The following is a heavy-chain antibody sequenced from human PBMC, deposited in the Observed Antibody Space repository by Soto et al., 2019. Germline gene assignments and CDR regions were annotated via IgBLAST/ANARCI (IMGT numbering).Heavy chain of an antibody. V-gene: IGHV3-11*01. D-gene: IGHD3-22*01. J-gene: IGHJ4*02. CDR3: ARDLGYYDSSGYFDY. Sequence: GGSLRLSCAASGFTFSDSYMAWIRQAPGKGLEWVSYISSTGSLISYADSVKGRFTISRDNAKNSLYLQVNSPRAEDTAVYYCARDLGYYDSSGYFDYWGQGTLVTVSS. CDR2: ISSTGSLI. CDR1: GFTFSDSY.